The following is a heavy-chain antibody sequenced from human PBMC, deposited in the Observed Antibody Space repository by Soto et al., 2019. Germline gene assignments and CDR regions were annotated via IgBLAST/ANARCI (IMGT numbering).Heavy chain of an antibody. CDR1: GDTFTTYD. V-gene: IGHV1-8*01. CDR2: INPNSGNI. J-gene: IGHJ4*02. CDR3: AIGRASGSYYLLDY. D-gene: IGHD3-10*01. Sequence: ASVKVSCKASGDTFTTYDINWVRQATGHGLEWMGWINPNSGNIGYAQRFQGRVTMTRDTAIRTAYMEVRSLRSDDTAVYYCAIGRASGSYYLLDYWGQGTLLIVSS.